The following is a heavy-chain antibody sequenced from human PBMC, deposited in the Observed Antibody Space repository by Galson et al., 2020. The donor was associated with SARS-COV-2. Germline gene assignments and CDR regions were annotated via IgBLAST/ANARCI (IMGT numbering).Heavy chain of an antibody. Sequence: GGSLRLSCAASGFTFSTYWMSWVRQAPGKGLEWVANIKQDGSEKYYVDSVKGRFTISRDNAKNSLYLQMNRLRAEDTAVYYCARNQDSSGYYYEIDFWGQGTLVTVSS. CDR1: GFTFSTYW. V-gene: IGHV3-7*01. D-gene: IGHD3-22*01. CDR2: IKQDGSEK. J-gene: IGHJ4*02. CDR3: ARNQDSSGYYYEIDF.